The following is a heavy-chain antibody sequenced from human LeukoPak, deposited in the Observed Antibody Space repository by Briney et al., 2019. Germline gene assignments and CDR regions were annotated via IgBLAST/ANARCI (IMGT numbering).Heavy chain of an antibody. CDR3: ARRIVAQGNAFDI. CDR2: IYPGDSDT. Sequence: GESLKISCKGSGYSFTSYWIAWVRQMPGRGLEWMGIIYPGDSDTRYSPSFQGQVTISADKSISTAYLQWSSLKASDTAMYYCARRIVAQGNAFDIWGQGTMATVSS. J-gene: IGHJ3*02. V-gene: IGHV5-51*01. CDR1: GYSFTSYW. D-gene: IGHD1-26*01.